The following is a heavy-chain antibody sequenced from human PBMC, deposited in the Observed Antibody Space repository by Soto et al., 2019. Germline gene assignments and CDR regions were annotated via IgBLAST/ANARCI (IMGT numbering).Heavy chain of an antibody. Sequence: SETLSLTCTVSGGSISSSSYYWGWIRQPPGKGLEWIGSIYYSGSTYYNPSLKSRVTISVDTSKNQFSLKLSSVTAADTAVYYCARVLIFGPLRGVGSDYYYYYGMDVWGQGTTVTVSS. J-gene: IGHJ6*02. V-gene: IGHV4-39*07. CDR2: IYYSGST. CDR3: ARVLIFGPLRGVGSDYYYYYGMDV. D-gene: IGHD3-3*01. CDR1: GGSISSSSYY.